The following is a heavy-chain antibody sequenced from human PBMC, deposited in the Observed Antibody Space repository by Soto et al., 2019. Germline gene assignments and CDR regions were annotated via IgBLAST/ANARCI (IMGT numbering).Heavy chain of an antibody. CDR1: GGTFSSYT. D-gene: IGHD3-10*01. CDR3: ATYYYGSGSHIRIDY. Sequence: SVKVSCKASGGTFSSYTISWVRQAPGQGLEWMGRIIPILGIANYAQKFQGRVTITADKSTSTAYMELSSLRSEDTAVYYCATYYYGSGSHIRIDYWGKGTLVTVAS. CDR2: IIPILGIA. V-gene: IGHV1-69*02. J-gene: IGHJ4*02.